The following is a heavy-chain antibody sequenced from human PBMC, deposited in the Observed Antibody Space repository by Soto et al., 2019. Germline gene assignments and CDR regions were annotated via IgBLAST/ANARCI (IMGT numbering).Heavy chain of an antibody. CDR2: ISGSGGST. Sequence: GGSLRLSCAASGFTFSSYAMSWVRQAPGKGLEWVSAISGSGGSTYYADSVKGRFTISRDNSKNTLYLQMNSLRAEDTAVYYCAKDSDFWSGYYYFDYWGQGTLVTVSS. D-gene: IGHD3-3*01. CDR3: AKDSDFWSGYYYFDY. J-gene: IGHJ4*02. V-gene: IGHV3-23*01. CDR1: GFTFSSYA.